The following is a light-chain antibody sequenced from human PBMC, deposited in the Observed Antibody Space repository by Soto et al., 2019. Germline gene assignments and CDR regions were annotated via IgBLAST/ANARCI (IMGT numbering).Light chain of an antibody. CDR1: SSDVGAYNY. CDR2: DVS. CDR3: SSYTSNSTYV. Sequence: QSALTQPASVSGSPGQSITISCTGTSSDVGAYNYVSWYQQHPGKAPKLMIYDVSNRLSGISNRFSGSKSGNTASLTISGLQAEYEADYYCSSYTSNSTYVFGTGTKLTVL. V-gene: IGLV2-14*01. J-gene: IGLJ1*01.